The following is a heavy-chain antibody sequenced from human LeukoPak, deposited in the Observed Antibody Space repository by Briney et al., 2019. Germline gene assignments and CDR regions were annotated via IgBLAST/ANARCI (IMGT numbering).Heavy chain of an antibody. D-gene: IGHD6-25*01. Sequence: SETLSLTCNVSGASISTYYLNWIRQLPGKGLEWIGYIYYTGSTNYNPSLKSRVTISVDTSKNQFSLKLSSVTAADTAVYYCARQRLPRLEVDPWGQGTLVTVSS. V-gene: IGHV4-59*08. CDR1: GASISTYY. CDR3: ARQRLPRLEVDP. CDR2: IYYTGST. J-gene: IGHJ5*02.